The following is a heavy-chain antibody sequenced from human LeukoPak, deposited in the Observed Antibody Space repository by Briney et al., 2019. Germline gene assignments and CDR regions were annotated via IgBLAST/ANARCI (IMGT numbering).Heavy chain of an antibody. V-gene: IGHV3-30*02. CDR3: ARTGTTGRYMDV. CDR2: IRYDGSHK. J-gene: IGHJ6*03. CDR1: GFTFSTYG. Sequence: GGSLRLSCAASGFTFSTYGMHWVRQAPGKGLEWVAFIRYDGSHKYYTDSVKGRFTISRDDSKNSLYLQMNSLKTEDTAVYYCARTGTTGRYMDVWGKGTTVTISS. D-gene: IGHD1-1*01.